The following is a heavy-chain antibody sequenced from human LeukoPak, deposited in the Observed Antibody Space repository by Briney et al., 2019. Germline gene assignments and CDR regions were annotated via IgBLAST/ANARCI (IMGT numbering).Heavy chain of an antibody. D-gene: IGHD3-9*01. CDR2: IYHSGST. CDR1: GGSISSGGYS. V-gene: IGHV4-30-2*01. CDR3: ARGLVNLLSFDY. J-gene: IGHJ4*02. Sequence: PSETLSLTCAVSGGSISSGGYSWSWIRQPPGKGLEWIGYIYHSGSTYYNPSLKSRVTISVDRSKNQFSLKLSSVTAADTAVYYCARGLVNLLSFDYWGQGTLVTVSS.